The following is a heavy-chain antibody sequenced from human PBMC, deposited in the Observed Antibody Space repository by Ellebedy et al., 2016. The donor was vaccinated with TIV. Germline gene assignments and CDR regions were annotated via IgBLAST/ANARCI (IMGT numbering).Heavy chain of an antibody. CDR1: GYTFTSFG. CDR2: ISPSGDVT. J-gene: IGHJ4*02. Sequence: ASVKVSCKASGYTFTSFGVTWVRQAPGRALEWVGIISPSGDVTSYAQKFQGRVTMTRDTSTSTVYMELRRLGFEDTAVYYCARRWTTGNYDGEHWGQGTLVTVSS. V-gene: IGHV1-46*01. D-gene: IGHD4-11*01. CDR3: ARRWTTGNYDGEH.